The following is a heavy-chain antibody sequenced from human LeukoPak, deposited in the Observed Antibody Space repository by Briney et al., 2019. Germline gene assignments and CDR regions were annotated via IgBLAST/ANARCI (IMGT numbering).Heavy chain of an antibody. CDR2: ISGSGDST. D-gene: IGHD2-21*01. CDR3: AKGHGEVCVRGCYSRVLDF. J-gene: IGHJ4*02. Sequence: GGSLRLSCAASGFPFNTFAMSWVRQAPGKGLEWVSIISGSGDSTIYADSVKGRFTISRDNSKNTLYLQMNSLRAEDTGVYRCAKGHGEVCVRGCYSRVLDFWGQGTLVTVSS. CDR1: GFPFNTFA. V-gene: IGHV3-23*01.